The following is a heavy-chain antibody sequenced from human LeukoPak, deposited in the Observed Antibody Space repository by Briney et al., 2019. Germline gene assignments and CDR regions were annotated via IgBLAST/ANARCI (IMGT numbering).Heavy chain of an antibody. V-gene: IGHV4-61*02. CDR2: IYTSGST. Sequence: PSETLSLTCTVSGGSISSGGYYWSWIRQHPGKGLEWIGRIYTSGSTNYNPSLKSRVTMSVDTSKNQFSLKLSSVTAADTAVYYCARLPQWWLDPNGAFDIWGQGTMVTVSS. D-gene: IGHD6-19*01. CDR3: ARLPQWWLDPNGAFDI. J-gene: IGHJ3*02. CDR1: GGSISSGGYY.